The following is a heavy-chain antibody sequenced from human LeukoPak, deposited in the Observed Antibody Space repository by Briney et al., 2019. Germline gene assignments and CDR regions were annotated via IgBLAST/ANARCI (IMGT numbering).Heavy chain of an antibody. CDR2: INHSGST. CDR3: ARRRWVGAGPRGPFDY. V-gene: IGHV4-39*07. J-gene: IGHJ4*02. CDR1: GGSISSSSYY. Sequence: SETLSLTCSASGGSISSSSYYWGWIRQPPGKGLEWIGEINHSGSTNYNPSLKSRVTISVDTSKNQFSLKLSSVTAADTAVYYCARRRWVGAGPRGPFDYWGQGTLVTVSS. D-gene: IGHD1-26*01.